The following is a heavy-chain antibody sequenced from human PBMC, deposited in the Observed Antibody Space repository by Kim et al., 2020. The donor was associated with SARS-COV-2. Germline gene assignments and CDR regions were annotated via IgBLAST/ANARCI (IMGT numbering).Heavy chain of an antibody. CDR1: GFTFTDYF. V-gene: IGHV3-11*01. CDR2: ISGSGDSI. Sequence: GGSLRLSCAASGFTFTDYFMSWIRQAPGKGLEWVAYISGSGDSIYYTDSVKGRFTISRDNAKDSLYLQMNNLRAEDTAMYYCARDGPNNAITMPDWGQGTLVTVSS. CDR3: ARDGPNNAITMPD. D-gene: IGHD3-10*01. J-gene: IGHJ1*01.